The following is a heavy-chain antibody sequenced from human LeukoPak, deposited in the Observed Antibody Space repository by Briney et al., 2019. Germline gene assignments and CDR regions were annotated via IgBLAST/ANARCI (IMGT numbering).Heavy chain of an antibody. CDR2: ISGSGGST. CDR1: GFTFSSYA. J-gene: IGHJ4*02. D-gene: IGHD5-18*01. V-gene: IGHV3-23*01. CDR3: AKDRRVQLWSIYYFDY. Sequence: GGSLRLSCAASGFTFSSYAMSWVRQAPGKGLEWVSAISGSGGSTYYADSVKGRFTISRDNSKNTLYLQMNSLRAEDTAVYYCAKDRRVQLWSIYYFDYWGQGTLVTVSS.